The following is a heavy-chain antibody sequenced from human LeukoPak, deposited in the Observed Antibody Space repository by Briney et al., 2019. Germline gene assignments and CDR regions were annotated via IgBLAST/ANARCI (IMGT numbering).Heavy chain of an antibody. CDR3: AKDSGGYSNYADAFDI. CDR1: GFTFSSYG. CDR2: IRYDGSNK. V-gene: IGHV3-30*02. J-gene: IGHJ3*02. Sequence: PGGSLRLSCAASGFTFSSYGMPWVRQAPGKGLEWVAFIRYDGSNKYYADSVKGRFTISRDNSKNTLYLQMNSLRAEDTAVYYCAKDSGGYSNYADAFDIWGQGTMVTVSS. D-gene: IGHD4-11*01.